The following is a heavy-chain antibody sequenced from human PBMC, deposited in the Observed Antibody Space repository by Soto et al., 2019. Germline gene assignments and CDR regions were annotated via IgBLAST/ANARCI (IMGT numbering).Heavy chain of an antibody. V-gene: IGHV3-33*01. CDR2: IWYDGSNK. J-gene: IGHJ6*03. Sequence: GGSLRLSCAASGFTFSSYGMHWVRQAPGKGLEWVAVIWYDGSNKYYADSVKGRFTISRDNSKNTLYLQMNSLRAEDTAVYYCARGAGIYSSSPLAYYYYYYMDVWGKGTTVTVSS. CDR1: GFTFSSYG. D-gene: IGHD6-6*01. CDR3: ARGAGIYSSSPLAYYYYYYMDV.